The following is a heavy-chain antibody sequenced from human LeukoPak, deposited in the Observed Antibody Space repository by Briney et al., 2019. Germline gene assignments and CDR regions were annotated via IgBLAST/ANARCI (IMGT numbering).Heavy chain of an antibody. CDR2: IKQDGSEK. CDR1: GFTFSSYW. J-gene: IGHJ1*01. CDR3: ARDLYLGSLASEYFQH. D-gene: IGHD3-16*01. V-gene: IGHV3-7*01. Sequence: RPGGSLRLSCAASGFTFSSYWMSWVRQAPGKGLEWVANIKQDGSEKYYVDSVKGRFTISRDNAKNSLYLQMNSLRAEDTAVYCCARDLYLGSLASEYFQHWGQGTLVTVSS.